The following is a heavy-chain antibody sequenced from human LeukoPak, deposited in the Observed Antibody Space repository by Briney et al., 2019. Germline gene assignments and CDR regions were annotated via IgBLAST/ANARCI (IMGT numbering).Heavy chain of an antibody. D-gene: IGHD5-18*01. Sequence: GASVKVSCKVSGYTLTELSMHWVRQAPGKGLEWMGGFDPEDGETIYAQKFQGRVTMTEDTSTDTAYMELSSLRSEDTAVYYCARGKERGYSYGSNWFDPWGQGTLVTVSS. CDR1: GYTLTELS. CDR3: ARGKERGYSYGSNWFDP. J-gene: IGHJ5*02. CDR2: FDPEDGET. V-gene: IGHV1-24*01.